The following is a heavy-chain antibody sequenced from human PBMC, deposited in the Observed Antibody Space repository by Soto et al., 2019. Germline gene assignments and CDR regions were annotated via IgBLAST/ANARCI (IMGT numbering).Heavy chain of an antibody. CDR2: IYHTGST. CDR1: GGSISSSNW. V-gene: IGHV4-4*02. J-gene: IGHJ4*02. D-gene: IGHD3-10*01. Sequence: QVQLQESGPGLVKPSGTLSLTCAVSGGSISSSNWWNWVRQPPGKGLEWIGEIYHTGSTSYNPSLKIRVTKSVDKSKNQFSVRLRSVTAADTAFYYCAGRRDGSGSLDYWGQGTLVTVSS. CDR3: AGRRDGSGSLDY.